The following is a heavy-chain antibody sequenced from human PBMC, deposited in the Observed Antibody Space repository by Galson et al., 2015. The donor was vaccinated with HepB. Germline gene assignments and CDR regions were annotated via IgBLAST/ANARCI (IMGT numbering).Heavy chain of an antibody. CDR2: INHSGST. V-gene: IGHV4-34*01. CDR3: ARRQYSSGWPSPKYYFDY. D-gene: IGHD6-19*01. J-gene: IGHJ4*02. Sequence: ETLSLTCAVYGGSFSGYYWSWIRQPPGKGLEWVGEINHSGSTNYNPSLKSRVTISVDTSKNQFSLKLSSVTAADTAVYYCARRQYSSGWPSPKYYFDYWGQGTLVTVSS. CDR1: GGSFSGYY.